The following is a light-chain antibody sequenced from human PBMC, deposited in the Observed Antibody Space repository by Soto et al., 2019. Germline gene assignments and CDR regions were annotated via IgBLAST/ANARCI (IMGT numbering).Light chain of an antibody. CDR3: QTEEV. CDR1: SGHSSYA. Sequence: QLVLTQSPSASASLGASVKLTCTLSSGHSSYAIAWHQQQPEKGPRYLMKLNSDGSHSKGDGIPDRFSGSSSGAERYLTISSLQSEDEADYYCQTEEVFGGGTKLTVL. V-gene: IGLV4-69*01. J-gene: IGLJ2*01. CDR2: LNSDGSH.